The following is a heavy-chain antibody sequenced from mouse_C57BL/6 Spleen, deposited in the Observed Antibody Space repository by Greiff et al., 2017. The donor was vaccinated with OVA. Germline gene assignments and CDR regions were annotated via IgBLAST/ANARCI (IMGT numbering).Heavy chain of an antibody. Sequence: EVKLVESGGGLVQSGRSLRLSCATSGFTFSDFYMEWVRQAPGKGLAWIAARRNKANDYTKEYSASVKGRFIVSSDTSQSILYLHMNALRAEDTAIYYFARDAGPAMDYWGQGTSVTVSS. J-gene: IGHJ4*01. CDR3: ARDAGPAMDY. CDR2: RRNKANDYTK. V-gene: IGHV7-1*01. CDR1: GFTFSDFY.